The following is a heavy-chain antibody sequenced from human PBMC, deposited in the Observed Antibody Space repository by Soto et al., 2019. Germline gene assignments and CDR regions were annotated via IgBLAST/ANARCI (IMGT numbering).Heavy chain of an antibody. CDR3: AKDLTWGETLVVTPDY. D-gene: IGHD2-21*02. Sequence: QVQLVESGGGVVQPGRSLRLSCAASGFTFISYGMHWVRQAPGKGLEWVAVISYDGGNKYYADSVRGRFTISRDNSKNSLYLQLNSLRPEDTAVYYCAKDLTWGETLVVTPDYWGQGTLVTVSS. CDR2: ISYDGGNK. J-gene: IGHJ4*02. V-gene: IGHV3-30*18. CDR1: GFTFISYG.